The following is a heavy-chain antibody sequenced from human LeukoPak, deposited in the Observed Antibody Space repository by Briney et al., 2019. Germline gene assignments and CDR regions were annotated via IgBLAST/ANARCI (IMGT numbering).Heavy chain of an antibody. J-gene: IGHJ4*02. V-gene: IGHV1-8*03. CDR3: ARGKRVGATVYYFDY. Sequence: ASVKVSCKASGYTFTSYDINWVRQATGQGLEWMGWMNPNCGNTGYAQKFQGRVTITRNTSISTAYMELSSLRSEDTAVYYCARGKRVGATVYYFDYWGQGTLVTVSS. D-gene: IGHD1-26*01. CDR1: GYTFTSYD. CDR2: MNPNCGNT.